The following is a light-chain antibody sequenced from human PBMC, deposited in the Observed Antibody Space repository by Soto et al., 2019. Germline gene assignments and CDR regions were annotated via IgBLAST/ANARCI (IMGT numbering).Light chain of an antibody. J-gene: IGKJ4*01. Sequence: DIQMTQSPSSVSASVGDRVTITCRASQGISSWLAWYQQKPGQAPKLLIFLAPTLESGVPSRFGGSGSGTDFTLTISSLQPEDFATYYCQQSFGNPRTFGGGTKVDIK. CDR2: LAP. V-gene: IGKV1-12*01. CDR1: QGISSW. CDR3: QQSFGNPRT.